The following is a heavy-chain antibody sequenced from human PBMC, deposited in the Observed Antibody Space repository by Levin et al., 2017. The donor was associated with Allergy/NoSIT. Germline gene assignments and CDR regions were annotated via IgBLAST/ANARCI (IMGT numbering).Heavy chain of an antibody. V-gene: IGHV3-33*01. D-gene: IGHD5-18*01. J-gene: IGHJ4*02. CDR1: GFTFSSYG. Sequence: GGSLRLSCAASGFTFSSYGMHWVRQAPGKGLEWVAVIWYDGSNKYYADSVKGRFTISRDNSKNTLYLQMNSLRAEDTAVYYCARVVSTATGIDYWGQGTLVTVSS. CDR3: ARVVSTATGIDY. CDR2: IWYDGSNK.